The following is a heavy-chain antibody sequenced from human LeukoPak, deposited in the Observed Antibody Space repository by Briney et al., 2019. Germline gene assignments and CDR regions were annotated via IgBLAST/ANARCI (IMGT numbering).Heavy chain of an antibody. CDR2: IYSGGST. V-gene: IGHV3-53*01. D-gene: IGHD1-1*01. CDR1: GCSVSSNY. J-gene: IGHJ4*02. CDR3: ARGDWNDGLDY. Sequence: GGSLRLSCAASGCSVSSNYMSWVRQAPGKGLEWVSVIYSGGSTYYADSVKGRFTISRDNSKNTLYLQMNSLRAEDTAVYYCARGDWNDGLDYWGQGTLVTVSS.